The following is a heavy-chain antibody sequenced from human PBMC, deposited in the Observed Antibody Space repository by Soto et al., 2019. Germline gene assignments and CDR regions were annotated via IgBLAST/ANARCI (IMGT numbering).Heavy chain of an antibody. J-gene: IGHJ4*02. CDR1: CGSISSYY. V-gene: IGHV4-59*08. CDR3: ARRALGVGATFDY. Sequence: SETLSLTCTVSCGSISSYYWSWIRQPPGKGLEWIGYIYYSGSTNYNPSLKSRVTISVDTSKNQFSLKLSSVTAADTAVYYCARRALGVGATFDYWGQGTLVTVSS. CDR2: IYYSGST. D-gene: IGHD1-26*01.